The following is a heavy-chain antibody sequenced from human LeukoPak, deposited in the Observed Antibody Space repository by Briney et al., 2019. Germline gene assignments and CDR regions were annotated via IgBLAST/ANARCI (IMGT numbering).Heavy chain of an antibody. D-gene: IGHD6-19*01. V-gene: IGHV4-39*01. CDR3: YNTGWYVARQDAFAM. CDR1: GGSISSYIFH. J-gene: IGHJ3*02. Sequence: SETLSLTCTVSGGSISSYIFHWGWIRQTPERGLEWIGSISYNGNTYYNPPLKSRISIFVDTSKNHFSLQLRSVTATDTAIYYCYNTGWYVARQDAFAMWGQGTMVTVSS. CDR2: ISYNGNT.